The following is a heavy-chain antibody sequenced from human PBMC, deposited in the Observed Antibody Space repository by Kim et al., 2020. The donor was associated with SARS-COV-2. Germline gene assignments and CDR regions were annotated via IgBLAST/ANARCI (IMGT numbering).Heavy chain of an antibody. CDR1: GGSISSGGYY. D-gene: IGHD3-10*01. CDR2: IYYSGST. J-gene: IGHJ4*02. Sequence: SETLSLTCTVSGGSISSGGYYWSWIRQHPGKGLEWIGYIYYSGSTYYNPSLKSRVTISVDTSKNQFSLKLSSVTAADTAVYYCARDSLLVRGVFDYWGQGTLVTVSS. V-gene: IGHV4-31*03. CDR3: ARDSLLVRGVFDY.